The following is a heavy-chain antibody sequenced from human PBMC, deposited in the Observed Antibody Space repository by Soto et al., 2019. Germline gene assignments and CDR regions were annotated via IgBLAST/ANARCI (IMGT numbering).Heavy chain of an antibody. V-gene: IGHV3-7*01. CDR3: ARDGYGSGSYPFDY. CDR1: GFTFSSYW. J-gene: IGHJ4*02. CDR2: IKQDGSEK. D-gene: IGHD3-10*01. Sequence: GGSLRLSCAASGFTFSSYWMSWVRQAPGKGLEWVANIKQDGSEKYYVDSVKGRFTISRDNAKNSLYLQMNSLRAEDTAVYYCARDGYGSGSYPFDYWGQGTLVTVSS.